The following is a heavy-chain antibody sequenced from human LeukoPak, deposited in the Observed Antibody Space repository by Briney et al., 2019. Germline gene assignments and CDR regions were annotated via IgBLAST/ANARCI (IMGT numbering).Heavy chain of an antibody. D-gene: IGHD6-13*01. CDR3: ARERAGGYSSSWYDRWFDP. Sequence: SETLSLTCAVYGGSFSGYSWNWIRQPPGKGLEWIGEINHSGSTNYNPSLKSRVTISVDTSKNQFSLKLSSVTAADTAVYYCARERAGGYSSSWYDRWFDPWGQGTLVTVSS. CDR2: INHSGST. V-gene: IGHV4-34*01. CDR1: GGSFSGYS. J-gene: IGHJ5*02.